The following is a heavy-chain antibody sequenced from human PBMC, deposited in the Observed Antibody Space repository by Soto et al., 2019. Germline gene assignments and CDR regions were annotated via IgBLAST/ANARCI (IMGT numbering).Heavy chain of an antibody. CDR3: AKNCGGDCGHFDY. CDR1: GFTFSSYA. CDR2: ISGSGGST. Sequence: GGSLRLSCAASGFTFSSYAMSWVRQSPGKGLEWVSAISGSGGSTYYADSVKGRFTISRDNSKNTLYLQMNSLRAEDTAVYYCAKNCGGDCGHFDYWGQGTLVTVSS. J-gene: IGHJ4*02. D-gene: IGHD2-21*02. V-gene: IGHV3-23*01.